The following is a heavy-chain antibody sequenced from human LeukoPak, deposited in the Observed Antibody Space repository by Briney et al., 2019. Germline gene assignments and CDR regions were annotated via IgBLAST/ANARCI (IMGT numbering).Heavy chain of an antibody. Sequence: PGGSLRLSCAASGFTFTNYAMTWVRQAPGKGLEWVSGISGRGGSAYYADSVNGRLTISRDNSKNTMYLQMSSLRAEDTAIYYCANEYCSGDNCHSYGMDVWGQGTTVTVSS. CDR3: ANEYCSGDNCHSYGMDV. CDR2: ISGRGGSA. V-gene: IGHV3-23*01. CDR1: GFTFTNYA. D-gene: IGHD2-15*01. J-gene: IGHJ6*02.